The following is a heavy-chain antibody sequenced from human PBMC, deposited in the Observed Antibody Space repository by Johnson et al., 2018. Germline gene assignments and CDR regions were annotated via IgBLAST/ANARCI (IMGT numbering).Heavy chain of an antibody. CDR1: GYTFTTFD. V-gene: IGHV1-46*01. Sequence: QVQLVQSGAEVKKPGASXKVSCKASGYTFTTFDINWVRQATGLGLEWMGIINPSGGSTSYAQKFQGRVTMPRDTSTSTVHMELSSLRTEDTAVYYCARAGIAARGDAFDIWGQGTMVTVSS. CDR2: INPSGGST. D-gene: IGHD6-13*01. J-gene: IGHJ3*02. CDR3: ARAGIAARGDAFDI.